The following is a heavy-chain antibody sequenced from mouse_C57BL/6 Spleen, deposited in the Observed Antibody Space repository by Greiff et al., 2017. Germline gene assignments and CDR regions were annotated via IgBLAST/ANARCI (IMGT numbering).Heavy chain of an antibody. CDR1: GFTFSSYA. CDR3: TREIYDGYYGDAMDY. J-gene: IGHJ4*01. D-gene: IGHD2-3*01. Sequence: EVKVVESGEGLVKPGGSLKLSCAASGFTFSSYAMSWVRQTPEKRLEWVAYISSGGDYIYYADTVKGRFTISRDNARNTLYLKMSSLKSEDTAMYYCTREIYDGYYGDAMDYWGQGTSVTVSS. V-gene: IGHV5-9-1*02. CDR2: ISSGGDYI.